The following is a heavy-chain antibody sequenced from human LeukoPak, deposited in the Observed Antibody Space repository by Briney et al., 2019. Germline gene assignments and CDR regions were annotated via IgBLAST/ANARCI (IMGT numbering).Heavy chain of an antibody. CDR1: GFTFSSYR. CDR2: ISSSRTI. CDR3: AKGGYYYDSSGYYYNSAFDI. V-gene: IGHV3-48*04. J-gene: IGHJ3*02. Sequence: GGSLRLSCAASGFTFSSYRMNWVRQAPGKGLEWVSYISSSRTIYYADSVKGRFTISRDNAKNSLYLQMNSLRAEDTALYYCAKGGYYYDSSGYYYNSAFDIWGQGTMVTVSS. D-gene: IGHD3-22*01.